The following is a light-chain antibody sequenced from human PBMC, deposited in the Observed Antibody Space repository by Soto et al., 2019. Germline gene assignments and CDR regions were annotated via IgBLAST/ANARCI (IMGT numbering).Light chain of an antibody. CDR1: QSIGNW. CDR2: KAS. Sequence: DIQMTQSPSTLSASEGDRVTITCRASQSIGNWLAWYQQKTGKAPKLLIYKASILQSGVPARFSVSGSGTEFPLTISSHQPDSFATYYCQQYDSDPYTFGQGTKLEIK. V-gene: IGKV1-5*03. CDR3: QQYDSDPYT. J-gene: IGKJ2*01.